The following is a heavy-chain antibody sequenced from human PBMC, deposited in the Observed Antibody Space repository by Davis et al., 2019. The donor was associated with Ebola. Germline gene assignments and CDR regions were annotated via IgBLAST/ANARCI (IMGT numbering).Heavy chain of an antibody. V-gene: IGHV3-48*01. CDR2: ISSSSSTI. Sequence: AGSLRLSCAASGFTFSSYSMNWVRQAPGKGLEWVSYISSSSSTIYYADSVKGRFTISRDNSKNTLYLQMNSLRAEDTAVYYCAKGSVTIFGVAPDYYGMDVWGKGTTVTVSS. D-gene: IGHD3-3*01. J-gene: IGHJ6*04. CDR3: AKGSVTIFGVAPDYYGMDV. CDR1: GFTFSSYS.